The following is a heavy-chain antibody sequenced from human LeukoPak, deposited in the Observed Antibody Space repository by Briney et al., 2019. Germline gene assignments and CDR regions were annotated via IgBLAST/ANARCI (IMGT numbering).Heavy chain of an antibody. V-gene: IGHV3-7*01. J-gene: IGHJ5*02. CDR2: IKQDGSEK. Sequence: GGSLRLSCAASGFTFSSYWMSWVRQAPGKGLEWVANIKQDGSEKDFVDSVKGRFTISRDNAKNSLFLQMNSLRAEDTAVYYCARDQGFSNTWGQGTLVTVSS. D-gene: IGHD3-3*02. CDR3: ARDQGFSNT. CDR1: GFTFSSYW.